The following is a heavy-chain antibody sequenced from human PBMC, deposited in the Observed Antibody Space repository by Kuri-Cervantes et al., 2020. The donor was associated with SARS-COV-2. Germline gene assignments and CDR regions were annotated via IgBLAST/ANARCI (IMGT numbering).Heavy chain of an antibody. J-gene: IGHJ6*02. D-gene: IGHD3-10*01. CDR2: IYSGGST. CDR3: ARAPEGYYYGSESTNYYYYGMDV. CDR1: GFTFSSYG. Sequence: GGSLRLSCAASGFTFSSYGMHWVRQAPGKGLEWVSVIYSGGSTYYADSVKGRFTISRDNAKNSLYLQMNSLRDEDTAVYYCARAPEGYYYGSESTNYYYYGMDVWGQGTTVTVSS. V-gene: IGHV3-NL1*01.